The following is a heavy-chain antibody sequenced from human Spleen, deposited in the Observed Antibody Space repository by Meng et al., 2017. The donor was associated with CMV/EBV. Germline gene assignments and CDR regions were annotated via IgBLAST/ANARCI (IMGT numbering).Heavy chain of an antibody. V-gene: IGHV3-11*01. J-gene: IGHJ3*02. CDR3: AREAGYCSSTSCYGDAFDI. CDR1: FIRYY. Sequence: FIRYYLLWIRQAPGKGLEWTSYISSSRRTIKYADSVKGRFTISRDNANNSLNLQMNSLRAADTAVYYCAREAGYCSSTSCYGDAFDIWGQGTMVTVSS. CDR2: ISSSRRTI. D-gene: IGHD2-2*01.